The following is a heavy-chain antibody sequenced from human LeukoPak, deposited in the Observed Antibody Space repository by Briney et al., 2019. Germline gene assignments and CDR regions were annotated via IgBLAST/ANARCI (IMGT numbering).Heavy chain of an antibody. D-gene: IGHD1-26*01. CDR3: ARDLLGSGSYQYYFDY. CDR2: INPNSGGT. V-gene: IGHV1-2*02. J-gene: IGHJ4*02. Sequence: ASVKVSCKASGYTFTGYYMHWVRQAPGQGLEWMGWINPNSGGTNYAQKFQGRVTMTRDMSTSTVYMELSSLRSEDTAVYYCARDLLGSGSYQYYFDYWGQGTLVTVSS. CDR1: GYTFTGYY.